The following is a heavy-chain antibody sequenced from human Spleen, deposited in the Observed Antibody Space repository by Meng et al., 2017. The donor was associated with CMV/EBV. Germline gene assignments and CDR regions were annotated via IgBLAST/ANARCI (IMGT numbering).Heavy chain of an antibody. J-gene: IGHJ5*02. D-gene: IGHD2-2*01. V-gene: IGHV4-4*01. CDR2: IDHRGGP. CDR1: GSISSNNW. CDR3: ARSNIVVVPAVGDWFDP. Sequence: GSISSNNWWSWVRQPPGKGLEWIGEIDHRGGPNYNPSLKSRVTISVDKSKNQFSLELNFVTAADTAVYFCARSNIVVVPAVGDWFDPWGQGTLVTVSS.